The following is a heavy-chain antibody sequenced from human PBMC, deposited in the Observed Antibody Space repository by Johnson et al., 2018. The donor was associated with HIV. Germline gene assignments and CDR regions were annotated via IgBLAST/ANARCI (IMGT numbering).Heavy chain of an antibody. CDR2: ISNDGSNK. J-gene: IGHJ3*02. D-gene: IGHD6-13*01. CDR3: AREGEGYSSSWYDAFDI. Sequence: VQLVASGGGVVQPGRSLRLSCAASGFTFSSHAMHWVRQAPGKGLEWVTFISNDGSNKYYADSVRGRFTISRDNSKNTLYLQMNSLRAEDTAVYYCAREGEGYSSSWYDAFDIWGQGTMVTVSS. CDR1: GFTFSSHA. V-gene: IGHV3-30*04.